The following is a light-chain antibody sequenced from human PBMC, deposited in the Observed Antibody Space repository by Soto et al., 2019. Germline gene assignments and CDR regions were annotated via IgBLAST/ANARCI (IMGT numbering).Light chain of an antibody. V-gene: IGLV2-14*03. J-gene: IGLJ1*01. Sequence: QSALTQPPSASGSPGQSITISCTGTSSDVGAFNYVSWYQQHPGKAPKLMIFEINNRPSGVSDRFSGSKSGNTASLTISGLQIEDEADYYCSSFTSSVTYVFGTGTKVTVL. CDR2: EIN. CDR1: SSDVGAFNY. CDR3: SSFTSSVTYV.